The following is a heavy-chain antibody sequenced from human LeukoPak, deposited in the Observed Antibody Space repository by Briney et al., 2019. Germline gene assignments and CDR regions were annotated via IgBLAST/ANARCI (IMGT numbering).Heavy chain of an antibody. J-gene: IGHJ6*02. V-gene: IGHV3-23*01. CDR2: ISGSGGNT. CDR3: AKNYESGRGVPYGMDV. D-gene: IGHD3-10*01. CDR1: GFTFSSYA. Sequence: PGGSLRLSCAGSGFTFSSYAMSWVRQAPGKGLEWVSAISGSGGNTYYSDSVKGRFTISRDNSKNTLYLQMSSLRGEDTAVYYCAKNYESGRGVPYGMDVWGQGTTVTVSS.